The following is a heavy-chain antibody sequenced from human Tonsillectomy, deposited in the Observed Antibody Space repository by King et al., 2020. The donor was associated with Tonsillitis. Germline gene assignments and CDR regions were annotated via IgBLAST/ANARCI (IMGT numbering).Heavy chain of an antibody. CDR2: IYYRGST. Sequence: QLQESGPGLVKPSETLSLTCTVSGGSISSYYWSWIRQPPGKGLEWIGYIYYRGSTNYNPSLKSRVTILVDMSKNQFSLKLSSVTAADTAVYYCARDNRAIGKYSYYYCMDVWGQGTTVTVSS. D-gene: IGHD1-14*01. CDR1: GGSISSYY. V-gene: IGHV4-59*01. CDR3: ARDNRAIGKYSYYYCMDV. J-gene: IGHJ6*02.